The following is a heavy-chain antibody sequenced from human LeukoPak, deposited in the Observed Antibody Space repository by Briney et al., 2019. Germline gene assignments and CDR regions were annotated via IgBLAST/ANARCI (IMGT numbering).Heavy chain of an antibody. CDR2: IYYSGST. Sequence: SETLSLTCTVSGGSISSYYWSWIRQPPGKGLEWIGYIYYSGSTNYNPSLKSRVTISVDKSKNEFFLKLTSVTAADTAVYFCARGGSGSYVVDPWGQGTLVIVSS. D-gene: IGHD3-10*01. CDR1: GGSISSYY. V-gene: IGHV4-59*12. J-gene: IGHJ5*02. CDR3: ARGGSGSYVVDP.